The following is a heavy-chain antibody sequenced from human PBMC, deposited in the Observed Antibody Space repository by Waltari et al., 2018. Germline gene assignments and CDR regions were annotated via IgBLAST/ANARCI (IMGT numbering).Heavy chain of an antibody. J-gene: IGHJ4*02. CDR2: IYSQGDT. CDR1: GFTVGNNY. Sequence: EVQLVESGGGLIQPGGSLRLPFAAPGFTVGNNYMTWVRQAPGKGLEWVSLIYSQGDTSYADSVKGRFTISRDSSRNTLYLQMNSLRAEDTAVYYCAARALHAPYWGQGALVTVSS. V-gene: IGHV3-53*01. CDR3: AARALHAPY.